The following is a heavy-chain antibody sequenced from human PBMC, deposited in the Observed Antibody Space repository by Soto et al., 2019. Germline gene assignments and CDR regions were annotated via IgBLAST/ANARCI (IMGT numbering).Heavy chain of an antibody. CDR1: GYTFTSYY. V-gene: IGHV1-46*01. CDR3: ARAVDSGSLHMESEFDY. D-gene: IGHD1-26*01. Sequence: ASVKVSCKASGYTFTSYYMHWVRQAPGQGLEWMGIINPSGGSTSYAQKFQGRVTMTRDTSTSTVYMELSSLRSEDTAVYYCARAVDSGSLHMESEFDYWGQGTLVTVSS. CDR2: INPSGGST. J-gene: IGHJ4*02.